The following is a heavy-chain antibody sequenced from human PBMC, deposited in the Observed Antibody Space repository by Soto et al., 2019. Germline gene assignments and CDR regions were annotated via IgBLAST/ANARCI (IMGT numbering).Heavy chain of an antibody. D-gene: IGHD2-2*01. CDR3: ARDLNTVVPAAYY. Sequence: PAGSLRLSCAASGFTFSSYGMHWVRQAPGKGLEWVAVIWYDGSNKYYADSVKGRFTISRDNSKNTLYLQMNSLRAEDTAVYYCARDLNTVVPAAYYWGQGTLVTVSS. CDR1: GFTFSSYG. J-gene: IGHJ4*02. CDR2: IWYDGSNK. V-gene: IGHV3-33*01.